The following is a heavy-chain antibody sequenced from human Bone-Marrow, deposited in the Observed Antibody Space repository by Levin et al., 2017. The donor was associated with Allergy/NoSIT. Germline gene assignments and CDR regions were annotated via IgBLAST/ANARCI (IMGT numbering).Heavy chain of an antibody. D-gene: IGHD1-14*01. Sequence: PSGGSLRLSCVASGFSLSDFEMNWVRRAPGRGLEWLSYSNSDGGSTLYADSVKGRFTISRDNARNTMFLEMNSLRADDTAVYYCARDLPVSGTGYLFDVWGQGTKVIVSS. CDR1: GFSLSDFE. J-gene: IGHJ3*01. CDR3: ARDLPVSGTGYLFDV. CDR2: SNSDGGST. V-gene: IGHV3-48*03.